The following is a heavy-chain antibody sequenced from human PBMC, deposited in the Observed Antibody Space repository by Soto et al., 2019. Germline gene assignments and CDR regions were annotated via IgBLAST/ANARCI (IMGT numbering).Heavy chain of an antibody. J-gene: IGHJ4*02. Sequence: QVQLVESGGGVVRPGRSLRLSCVASGFAFRDYGMHWVRQAPGKGLEWVAGISHHGLKEHYADSVKGRFTISRDNSKKTVYLQLNSLRGDDTAVYYCAKDWVGGSNKYYFEYWGQGTLVTVSS. CDR2: ISHHGLKE. CDR1: GFAFRDYG. CDR3: AKDWVGGSNKYYFEY. V-gene: IGHV3-30*18. D-gene: IGHD1-26*01.